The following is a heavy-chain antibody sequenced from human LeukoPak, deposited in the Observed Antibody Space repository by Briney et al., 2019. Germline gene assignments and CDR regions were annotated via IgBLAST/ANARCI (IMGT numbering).Heavy chain of an antibody. Sequence: GASVKVSCKASGGTFSSYAISWVRQAPGQGLEWMGGIIPIFGTANYAQKFQGRVTVTADESTSTAYMELSSLRSEDTAVYYCARGIAAAADWVYYYYYMDVWGKGTTVTVSS. D-gene: IGHD6-13*01. CDR3: ARGIAAAADWVYYYYYMDV. V-gene: IGHV1-69*13. CDR1: GGTFSSYA. CDR2: IIPIFGTA. J-gene: IGHJ6*03.